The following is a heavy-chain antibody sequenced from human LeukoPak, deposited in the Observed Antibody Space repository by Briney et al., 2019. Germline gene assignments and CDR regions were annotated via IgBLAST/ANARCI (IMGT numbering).Heavy chain of an antibody. V-gene: IGHV3-23*01. CDR2: ISGSGGST. D-gene: IGHD3-10*01. J-gene: IGHJ3*02. Sequence: GGSLRLSCAASGFTFSSYAMSWVRQAPGKGLEWGSAISGSGGSTYYADSVKGRCTISRDNSKNTLYLQMNSLRAEDTAVYYCASRGRAFDIWGQGTMVTVSS. CDR1: GFTFSSYA. CDR3: ASRGRAFDI.